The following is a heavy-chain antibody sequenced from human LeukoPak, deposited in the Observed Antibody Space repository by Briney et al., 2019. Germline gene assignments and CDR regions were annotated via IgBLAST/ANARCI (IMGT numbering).Heavy chain of an antibody. V-gene: IGHV3-7*01. CDR1: GFMFSDYW. CDR3: VKWGPYCSTHYCPALES. D-gene: IGHD2-2*01. CDR2: INPAGSQQ. Sequence: GGSLRLSCTASGFMFSDYWMSWVRQAPGKGPEWVANINPAGSQQYSVDSLKGRFTVSRDNAKKSFYLQKNYLSAEDTAVYYCVKWGPYCSTHYCPALESWGQGTLVTVSS. J-gene: IGHJ4*02.